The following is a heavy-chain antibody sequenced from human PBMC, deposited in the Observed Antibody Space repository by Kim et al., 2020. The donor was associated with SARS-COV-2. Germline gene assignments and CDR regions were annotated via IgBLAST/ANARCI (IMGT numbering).Heavy chain of an antibody. Sequence: TNYADSVKGRFTISRDNAKNSLYLQMNSLRAEDTAVYYCARESTGGSYAYWGQGTLVTVSS. J-gene: IGHJ4*02. D-gene: IGHD1-26*01. CDR2: T. CDR3: ARESTGGSYAY. V-gene: IGHV3-11*05.